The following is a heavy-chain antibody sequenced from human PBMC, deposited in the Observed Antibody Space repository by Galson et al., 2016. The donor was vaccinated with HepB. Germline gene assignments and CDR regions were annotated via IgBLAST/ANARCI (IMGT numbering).Heavy chain of an antibody. CDR2: IWYDGSNK. V-gene: IGHV3-30*18. J-gene: IGHJ4*02. CDR3: AKDVRSCYLLLSHDLDF. Sequence: SLRLSCAASGFTFSSYGMHWVRQAPGKGLEWVAVIWYDGSNKYYEDSVKGRFTISRDNSKNTVYLQMNSLRAEDTAVYYCAKDVRSCYLLLSHDLDFWGQGTLVTVSS. CDR1: GFTFSSYG. D-gene: IGHD2-15*01.